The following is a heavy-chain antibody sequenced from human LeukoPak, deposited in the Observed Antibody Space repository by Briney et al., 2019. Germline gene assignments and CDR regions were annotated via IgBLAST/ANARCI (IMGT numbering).Heavy chain of an antibody. J-gene: IGHJ4*02. CDR3: ASGGDYVDYAWTD. Sequence: SETLSLTCTVSGGSISRYHWSWIRQPAGKGLEWIGRIYTSGSTNYNPSLKSRVTMSVDTSKNQFSLKLSSVPAADTAVYYCASGGDYVDYAWTDWGQGTLVTVSS. CDR1: GGSISRYH. D-gene: IGHD4-17*01. V-gene: IGHV4-4*07. CDR2: IYTSGST.